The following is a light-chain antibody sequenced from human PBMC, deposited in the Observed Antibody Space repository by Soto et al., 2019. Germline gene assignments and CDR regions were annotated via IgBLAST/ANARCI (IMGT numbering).Light chain of an antibody. CDR2: GAS. J-gene: IGKJ2*01. CDR3: HQYDDGPYT. V-gene: IGKV3-15*01. Sequence: IVMTQSASTLSVYPGERATLSCRASQSVSSNVAWYQQIPVQTPRLLIYGASTRATGIPVRFSGSGSGTEFTLTISSPQSEDFAVYYCHQYDDGPYTFGQGTQVDIK. CDR1: QSVSSN.